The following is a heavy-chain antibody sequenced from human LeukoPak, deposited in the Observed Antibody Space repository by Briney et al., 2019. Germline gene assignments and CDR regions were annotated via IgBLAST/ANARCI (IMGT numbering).Heavy chain of an antibody. CDR3: ATDRGWRTSGYYLYYFEY. J-gene: IGHJ4*02. CDR2: IKHDGSGK. Sequence: GGSLRLSCAASGFIFTNYFMSWVRQAPGKGLEWVASIKHDGSGKYYVDSVRGRFTISRDNTMNSLYLQMSSLRAEDTAVYYCATDRGWRTSGYYLYYFEYWGQGTLVTYSS. V-gene: IGHV3-7*01. CDR1: GFIFTNYF. D-gene: IGHD3-3*01.